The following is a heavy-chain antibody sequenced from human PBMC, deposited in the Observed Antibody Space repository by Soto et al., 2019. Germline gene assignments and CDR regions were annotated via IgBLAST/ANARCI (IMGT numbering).Heavy chain of an antibody. CDR1: GYTFTSYA. V-gene: IGHV1-3*01. J-gene: IGHJ6*02. Sequence: GASVKVSCKASGYTFTSYAMHWVRQAPGQRLEWMGWINAGNGNTKYSQKFQGRVTITRDTSASTAYMELSSLRSEDTAVYYCAGDVIWFGESHYYYYGMDVWGQGTTVTVSS. CDR2: INAGNGNT. D-gene: IGHD3-10*01. CDR3: AGDVIWFGESHYYYYGMDV.